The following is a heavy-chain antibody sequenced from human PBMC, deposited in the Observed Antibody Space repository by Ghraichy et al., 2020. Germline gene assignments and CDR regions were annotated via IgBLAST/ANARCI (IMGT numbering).Heavy chain of an antibody. Sequence: GGSLRLSCAASGFTFSSYSMNWVRQAPGKGLEWVSYISSSSSTIYYADSVKGRFTISRDNAKNSLYLQMNSLRAEDTAVYYCARDQSGSYMYYDILTGYAGDAFDIWGQGTMVTVSS. CDR2: ISSSSSTI. D-gene: IGHD3-9*01. CDR1: GFTFSSYS. CDR3: ARDQSGSYMYYDILTGYAGDAFDI. V-gene: IGHV3-48*01. J-gene: IGHJ3*02.